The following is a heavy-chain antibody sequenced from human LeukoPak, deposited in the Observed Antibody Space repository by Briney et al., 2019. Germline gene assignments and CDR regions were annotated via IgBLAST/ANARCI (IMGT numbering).Heavy chain of an antibody. CDR1: GGYIITSDHY. V-gene: IGHV4-39*07. Sequence: SETLSLTCSVSGGYIITSDHYWGWIRQPPGKGLEWIGSIYYTGSTSTNPFFKSRVTLSVDTSKNQFSPNLTSVTAADTAVYYCARERYYYGGKTWFDPWGQGTLVTVSS. CDR3: ARERYYYGGKTWFDP. D-gene: IGHD4-23*01. CDR2: IYYTGST. J-gene: IGHJ5*02.